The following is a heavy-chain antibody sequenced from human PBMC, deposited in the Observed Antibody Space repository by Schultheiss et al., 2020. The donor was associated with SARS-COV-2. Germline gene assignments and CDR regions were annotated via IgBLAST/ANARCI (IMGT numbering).Heavy chain of an antibody. CDR1: GGSFSGYY. J-gene: IGHJ4*02. Sequence: SETLSLTCAVYGGSFSGYYWSWIRQPPGKGLEWIGSIYYSGSTYYNPSLKSRVTISVDTSKNQFSLKLSSVTAADTAVYYCARAHSSWYRGEAYWGQGTLVTVSS. CDR3: ARAHSSWYRGEAY. D-gene: IGHD6-13*01. CDR2: IYYSGST. V-gene: IGHV4-34*01.